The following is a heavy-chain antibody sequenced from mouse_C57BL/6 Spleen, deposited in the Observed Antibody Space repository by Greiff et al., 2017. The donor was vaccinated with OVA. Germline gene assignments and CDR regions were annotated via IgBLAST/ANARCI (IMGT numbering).Heavy chain of an antibody. V-gene: IGHV1-61*01. CDR2: IYPSDSET. Sequence: VQLQQPGAELVRPGSSVKLSCKASGYTFTSYWMDWVKQRPGQGLEWIGNIYPSDSETHYNQKFKDKATLTVDKSSSTAYMQLSSLTSEDSAVYYCARLGYSKRYFDYWGQGTTLTVSS. J-gene: IGHJ2*01. CDR1: GYTFTSYW. CDR3: ARLGYSKRYFDY. D-gene: IGHD2-5*01.